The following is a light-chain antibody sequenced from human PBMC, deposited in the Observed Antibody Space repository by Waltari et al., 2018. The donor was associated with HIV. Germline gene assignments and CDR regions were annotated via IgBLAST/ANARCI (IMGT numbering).Light chain of an antibody. J-gene: IGKJ1*01. V-gene: IGKV3-20*01. CDR2: GAS. CDR1: QRVPINS. Sequence: EVVLTQSPGTLSLSHGESATLFCSASQRVPINSVAWFQQKPGQAPRLFIYGASSRATGIPDRFSGSGSGTDFTLTITRLEPEDFAVYYCHQYGTSPWTFGQGTKVEIK. CDR3: HQYGTSPWT.